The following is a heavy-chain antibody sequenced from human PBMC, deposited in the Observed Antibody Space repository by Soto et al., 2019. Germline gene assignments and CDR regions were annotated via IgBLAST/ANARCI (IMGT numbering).Heavy chain of an antibody. J-gene: IGHJ6*02. CDR2: INHSGST. Sequence: TXATLSLTCAVYGGSFSGYYWSWIRQPPGKGLEWIGEINHSGSTNYNPSLKSRVTISVDTSKNQFSLKLSSVTAADTAVYYCARFTWSKGMDVWGQGTTVTVSS. CDR3: ARFTWSKGMDV. CDR1: GGSFSGYY. V-gene: IGHV4-34*01. D-gene: IGHD3-3*01.